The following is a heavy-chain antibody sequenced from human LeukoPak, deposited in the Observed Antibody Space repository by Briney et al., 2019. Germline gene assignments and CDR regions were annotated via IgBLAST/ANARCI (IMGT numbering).Heavy chain of an antibody. CDR1: GGSFSGYY. Sequence: SETLSLTXAVYGGSFSGYYWSWIRQPPGKGLEWIGEINHSGSTNYNPSLKSRVTISVDTSKNQFSLKLSSVTAADTAVYYCASESSYYDFWSGSLGWFDYWGQGTLVTVSS. CDR2: INHSGST. J-gene: IGHJ4*02. D-gene: IGHD3-3*01. CDR3: ASESSYYDFWSGSLGWFDY. V-gene: IGHV4-34*01.